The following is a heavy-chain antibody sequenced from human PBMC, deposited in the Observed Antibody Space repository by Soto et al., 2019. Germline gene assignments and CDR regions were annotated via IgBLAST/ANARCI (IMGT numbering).Heavy chain of an antibody. CDR2: IYWDDDK. Sequence: QITLNESGPTVVRPTETLTLTCRFSGFSLTTSGVGVGWIRQSPGKAPERLALIYWDDDKRYSASLKSRLTITKDTSKNQVVLRVSDLDPTDTATYYCAHRVLRTVFGLVTTTAIYFDFWGQGTPVAVSS. V-gene: IGHV2-5*02. J-gene: IGHJ4*02. D-gene: IGHD3-3*01. CDR3: AHRVLRTVFGLVTTTAIYFDF. CDR1: GFSLTTSGVG.